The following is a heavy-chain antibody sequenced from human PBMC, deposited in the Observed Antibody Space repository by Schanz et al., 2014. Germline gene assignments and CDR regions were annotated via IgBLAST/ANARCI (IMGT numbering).Heavy chain of an antibody. V-gene: IGHV3-33*01. CDR3: TTQQLGSHYLYGMDV. Sequence: QVQLVESGGGVVQPGRSLRLSCSASGFTLSSYGMHWVRQAPGKGLEWLAVIWFDGTNKYNADSVKGRFTISRDTSKNTTYLQMNSLKTEDTAVYYCTTQQLGSHYLYGMDVWGQGTTVIVSS. J-gene: IGHJ6*02. CDR2: IWFDGTNK. D-gene: IGHD6-13*01. CDR1: GFTLSSYG.